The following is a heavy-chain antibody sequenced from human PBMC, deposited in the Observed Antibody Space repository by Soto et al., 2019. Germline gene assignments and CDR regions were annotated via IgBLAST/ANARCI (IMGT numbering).Heavy chain of an antibody. Sequence: GGSLRLSCAASGFTFDDYAMHWVRQAPGKGLEWVSGISWNSGSIGYADSVKGRFTISRDNAKNSLYLQMNSLRAEDTAVYYCARGCYDFWGGYYTRRYYYYGMDVWGQGTTVTVSS. CDR2: ISWNSGSI. CDR3: ARGCYDFWGGYYTRRYYYYGMDV. D-gene: IGHD3-3*01. CDR1: GFTFDDYA. J-gene: IGHJ6*02. V-gene: IGHV3-9*01.